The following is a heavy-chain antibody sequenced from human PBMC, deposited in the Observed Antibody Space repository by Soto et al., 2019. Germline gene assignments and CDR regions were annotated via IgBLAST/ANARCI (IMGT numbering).Heavy chain of an antibody. V-gene: IGHV6-1*01. D-gene: IGHD6-6*01. Sequence: PSQTLSLTCAISGDSVSSDTAAWNWIRQSPSRGLEWLGRTYYRSQWYNDYTLSVKSRITITPDTSKNQFSLQLNSATPDDTAVYYCAKEFSSSASDDYYYYGMDVWGQGTTVTVSS. J-gene: IGHJ6*02. CDR1: GDSVSSDTAA. CDR2: TYYRSQWYN. CDR3: AKEFSSSASDDYYYYGMDV.